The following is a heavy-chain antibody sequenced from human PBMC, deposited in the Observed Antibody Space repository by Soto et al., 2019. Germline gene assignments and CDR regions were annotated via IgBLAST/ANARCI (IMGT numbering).Heavy chain of an antibody. J-gene: IGHJ4*02. V-gene: IGHV1-69*13. CDR3: ARLPTRDPNYFDY. Sequence: SVKVSCKASGGTFSSYAISWVRQAPGRGLEWMGGIIPIFGTANYAQKFQGRATITADESTSTAYMELSSLRSEDTAVYYCARLPTRDPNYFDYFGSGNLAPLSS. CDR2: IIPIFGTA. CDR1: GGTFSSYA.